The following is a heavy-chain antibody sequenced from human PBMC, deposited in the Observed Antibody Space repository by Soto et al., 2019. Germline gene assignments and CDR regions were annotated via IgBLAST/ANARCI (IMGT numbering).Heavy chain of an antibody. J-gene: IGHJ4*02. CDR2: IYYSGST. CDR1: GGSISSYY. Sequence: KPSETLSLTCTVSGGSISSYYWSWIRQPPGKGLEWIGYIYYSGSTNYNPSLKSRVTISVDTSKNQFSLKLSSVTAADTAVYYCARAIVVVPAAHFDYWGQGTLVTVSS. V-gene: IGHV4-59*01. CDR3: ARAIVVVPAAHFDY. D-gene: IGHD2-2*01.